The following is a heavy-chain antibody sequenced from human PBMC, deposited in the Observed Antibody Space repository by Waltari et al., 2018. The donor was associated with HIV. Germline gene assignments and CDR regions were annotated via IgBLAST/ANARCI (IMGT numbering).Heavy chain of an antibody. J-gene: IGHJ4*02. Sequence: QLQIHQWGAGLVKPLETLSLTCSVSGESFTGFYCSFIRQPPGKGLEWIGENHASGTTNYNPSLKSRVTFSLQTSKREFSLNLTSVTAADTAVYFCARRAGYSYGSQRLDTWGQGTLVSVAA. CDR1: GESFTGFY. D-gene: IGHD5-18*01. CDR3: ARRAGYSYGSQRLDT. V-gene: IGHV4-34*01. CDR2: NHASGTT.